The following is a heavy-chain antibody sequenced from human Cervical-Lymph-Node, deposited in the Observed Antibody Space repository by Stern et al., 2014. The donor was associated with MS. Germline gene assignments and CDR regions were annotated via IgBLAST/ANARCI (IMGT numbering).Heavy chain of an antibody. CDR2: IYPGDSQT. CDR3: ARPSNSGLFLHH. Sequence: EEQLEESGAEVKKPGESLKISCKGSGYNFTTYWIAWVRQMPGRGLEWMGLIYPGDSQTRYSPSFQGHVTMSADTSISTAYLQWSSLKASDTAIYYCARPSNSGLFLHHWGQGTLVTVSS. CDR1: GYNFTTYW. V-gene: IGHV5-51*01. J-gene: IGHJ1*01. D-gene: IGHD6-19*01.